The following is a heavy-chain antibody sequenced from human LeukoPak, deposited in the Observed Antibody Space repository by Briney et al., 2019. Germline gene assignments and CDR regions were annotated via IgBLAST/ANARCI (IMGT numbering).Heavy chain of an antibody. Sequence: GGSLRLSCAASGFTFSNAWVSWVRQAPGKGLEWVGRIKSKTDGGTTDYAAPVKGRFTISRDDSKNTLYLQMNSLKTEDTAVYYCTTGGRIAVAGTGRYYFDYWGQGTLVTVSS. D-gene: IGHD6-19*01. CDR1: GFTFSNAW. J-gene: IGHJ4*02. V-gene: IGHV3-15*01. CDR3: TTGGRIAVAGTGRYYFDY. CDR2: IKSKTDGGTT.